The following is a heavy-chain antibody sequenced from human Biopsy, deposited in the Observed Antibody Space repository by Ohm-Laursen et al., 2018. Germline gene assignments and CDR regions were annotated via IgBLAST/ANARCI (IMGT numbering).Heavy chain of an antibody. J-gene: IGHJ4*02. V-gene: IGHV4-59*08. CDR1: GDSINSSY. CDR2: ISNSGNT. Sequence: GTLSLTCPVSGDSINSSYWSWIRQAPGKGLEWIGFISNSGNTNYNPSLKSRVTISADTSKNQFSLKLGSVTVADTAVFYCARRGSGGRSFDYWGQGSLVTVSS. D-gene: IGHD2-15*01. CDR3: ARRGSGGRSFDY.